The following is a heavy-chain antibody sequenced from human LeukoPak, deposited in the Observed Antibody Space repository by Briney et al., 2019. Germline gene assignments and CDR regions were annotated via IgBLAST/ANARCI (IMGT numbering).Heavy chain of an antibody. V-gene: IGHV4-39*01. CDR3: ARRGDYGRSFDY. CDR2: IYYTGST. J-gene: IGHJ4*02. Sequence: SETLSLTCTVSGGSISSSSYYWGWIRQPPGKRLEWIGSIYYTGSTYYNPSLKSRVTISEDTSKNQSSLRLTSVTAADTAVYYCARRGDYGRSFDYWGQGTLVTVSS. D-gene: IGHD4-17*01. CDR1: GGSISSSSYY.